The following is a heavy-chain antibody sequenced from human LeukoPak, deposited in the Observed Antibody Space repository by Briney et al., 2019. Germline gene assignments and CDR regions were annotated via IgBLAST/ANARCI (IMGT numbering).Heavy chain of an antibody. Sequence: SETLSPTCTVSGGSLSSYYWSWIRRPPGKGLEGVGYIYYSGSTNYNPSLKSRVTISVDTSKNQFSLKLSSVTAADTAVCYCAREKRDGYGNDAFDIWGQGTMVTVSS. D-gene: IGHD5-24*01. CDR3: AREKRDGYGNDAFDI. J-gene: IGHJ3*02. CDR1: GGSLSSYY. V-gene: IGHV4-59*01. CDR2: IYYSGST.